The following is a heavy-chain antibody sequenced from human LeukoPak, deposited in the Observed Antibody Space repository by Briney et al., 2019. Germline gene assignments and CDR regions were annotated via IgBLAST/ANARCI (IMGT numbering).Heavy chain of an antibody. J-gene: IGHJ4*02. V-gene: IGHV3-66*01. CDR3: ARAGYYYGSGSYDY. CDR2: IYSGGST. Sequence: PGGSLRLSCASSGFTVSSSYMSWVRQAPGKGLEGVSVIYSGGSTYYADSVKGRFTISRDNSKNTLYLQMNSLRAEDTAVYYCARAGYYYGSGSYDYWGQGTLVTVSS. D-gene: IGHD3-10*01. CDR1: GFTVSSSY.